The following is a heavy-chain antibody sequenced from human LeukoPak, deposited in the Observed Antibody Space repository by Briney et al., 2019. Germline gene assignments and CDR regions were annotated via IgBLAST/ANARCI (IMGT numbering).Heavy chain of an antibody. CDR1: GITVSSNY. V-gene: IGHV3-53*01. Sequence: PGGSLRLSCAASGITVSSNYMSWVRQAPGKGLEWVSVFHPAGSTYYTDSVRGRFIISRDNSKNTLYLQMNSLRAEDTAVYFCARGDGYNYFDYWGQGTLVTVSS. J-gene: IGHJ4*02. CDR2: FHPAGST. D-gene: IGHD5-24*01. CDR3: ARGDGYNYFDY.